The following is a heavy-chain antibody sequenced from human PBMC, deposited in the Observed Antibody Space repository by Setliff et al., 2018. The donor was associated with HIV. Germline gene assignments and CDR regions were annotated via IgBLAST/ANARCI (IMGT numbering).Heavy chain of an antibody. D-gene: IGHD2-8*01. CDR1: GGSISSSTYY. CDR2: IFYTGST. J-gene: IGHJ5*02. Sequence: PSETLSLTCSVSGGSISSSTYYWGWIRQPPGKGLEWIGDIFYTGSTYYNPPLKSRVAISVDTSENQFSLKLNSVTAADTAVYYCARRGRDGVFIMFATGFDPWGQGALVTVSS. V-gene: IGHV4-39*01. CDR3: ARRGRDGVFIMFATGFDP.